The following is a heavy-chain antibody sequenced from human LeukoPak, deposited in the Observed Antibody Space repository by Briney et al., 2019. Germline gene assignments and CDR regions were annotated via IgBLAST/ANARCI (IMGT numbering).Heavy chain of an antibody. CDR3: ARQDYDILSGAGFDY. J-gene: IGHJ4*02. CDR1: GGSISSGGYS. D-gene: IGHD3-9*01. Sequence: SQTLSLTCAVSGGSISSGGYSWSWLRPPPGKGLEWVGYIYHSGSTYYNPSLKRRVTISVDRSKNQFSLKLSSVTAADTAVYYCARQDYDILSGAGFDYWGRGTLVTVSS. CDR2: IYHSGST. V-gene: IGHV4-30-2*01.